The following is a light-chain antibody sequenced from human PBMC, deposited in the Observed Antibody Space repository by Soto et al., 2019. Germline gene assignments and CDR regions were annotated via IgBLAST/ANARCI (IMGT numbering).Light chain of an antibody. CDR3: QQYNNWPPYT. CDR1: QSVSSN. J-gene: IGKJ2*01. CDR2: GAY. V-gene: IGKV3-15*01. Sequence: EIVMTQSPATLSVSPGERATLSCRASQSVSSNLAWYQQKPGQAPRLLIYGAYTSATGIPARFSGSGSGTEFTLTISSLQSEDVVVYYYQQYNNWPPYTFGQGTKLEIK.